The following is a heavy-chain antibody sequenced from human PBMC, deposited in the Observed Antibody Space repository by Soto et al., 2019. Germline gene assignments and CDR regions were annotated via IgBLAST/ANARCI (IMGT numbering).Heavy chain of an antibody. J-gene: IGHJ3*02. CDR1: GGSFSGYY. CDR3: ARYGDENAFDI. V-gene: IGHV4-34*01. D-gene: IGHD4-17*01. CDR2: INHSGST. Sequence: SETLSLTCAVYGGSFSGYYWSWIRQPPGKGLEWIGEINHSGSTNYDPSLKSRVTISVDTSKNQFSLKLSSVTAADTAVYYCARYGDENAFDIWGQGTMVTVSS.